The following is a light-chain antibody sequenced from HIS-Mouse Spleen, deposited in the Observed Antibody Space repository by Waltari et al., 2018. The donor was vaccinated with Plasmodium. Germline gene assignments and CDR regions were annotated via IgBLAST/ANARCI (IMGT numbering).Light chain of an antibody. Sequence: EIVMTQSPATLSVSPGERATLSCSASQSVSSNLAWYQQKPGQAPRLLIYGASTRATGIPARFSGSGSGTEFTRTISSLQSEDFAVYYCQQYNNWSFTFGPGTKVDIK. CDR3: QQYNNWSFT. CDR2: GAS. V-gene: IGKV3-15*01. CDR1: QSVSSN. J-gene: IGKJ3*01.